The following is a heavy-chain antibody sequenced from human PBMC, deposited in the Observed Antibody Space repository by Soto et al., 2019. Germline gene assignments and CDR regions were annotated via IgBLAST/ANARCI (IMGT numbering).Heavy chain of an antibody. V-gene: IGHV1-46*02. D-gene: IGHD2-15*01. CDR3: ARELQFPHQETGMDV. CDR2: LDPTGGTT. J-gene: IGHJ6*02. Sequence: QVHLVQSGAEVKKPGASVKVSCKASGYTFENYYIHWVRQAPGQGLEWLGILDPTGGTTTYAQKFQDIVTMTRDTSTRTVYMELTSLRSNDTALYYCARELQFPHQETGMDVWGQGTTVTVSS. CDR1: GYTFENYY.